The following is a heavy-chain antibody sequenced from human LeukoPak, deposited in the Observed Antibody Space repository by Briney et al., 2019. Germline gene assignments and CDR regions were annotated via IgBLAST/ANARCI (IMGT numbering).Heavy chain of an antibody. CDR3: ARDSAYCGGDCYVRWFDP. Sequence: GGSLRLSCAASGFTFSSYWMSWVRQAPGTGLEWVANINQDGSEKYYVDSVKGRFTISRDNAKNSLYLKMNSLRAEDTAVYYCARDSAYCGGDCYVRWFDPWGQGTLVTVSS. J-gene: IGHJ5*02. V-gene: IGHV3-7*01. D-gene: IGHD2-21*02. CDR2: INQDGSEK. CDR1: GFTFSSYW.